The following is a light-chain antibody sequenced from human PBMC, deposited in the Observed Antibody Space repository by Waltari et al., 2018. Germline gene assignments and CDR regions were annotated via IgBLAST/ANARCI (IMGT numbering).Light chain of an antibody. J-gene: IGLJ2*01. CDR2: QDS. Sequence: TQPPSVSVSPGQTASITCSGDKLGDKYACWYQQKPGQSPVLVIYQDSKRPSGIPERFSGSNSGNTATLTISGTQAMDEADYYCQAWDSSTALVFGGGTKLTVL. V-gene: IGLV3-1*01. CDR3: QAWDSSTALV. CDR1: KLGDKY.